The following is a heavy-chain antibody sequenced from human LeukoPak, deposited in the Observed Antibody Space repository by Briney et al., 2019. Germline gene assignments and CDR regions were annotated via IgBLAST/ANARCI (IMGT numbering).Heavy chain of an antibody. CDR3: ARDSSGYDSGWFDP. V-gene: IGHV3-21*01. CDR1: GFTFSDCA. CDR2: ISSSSSYI. D-gene: IGHD5-12*01. J-gene: IGHJ5*02. Sequence: GGSLRLSCAASGFTFSDCAMSWVRQAPGKGLEWVSSISSSSSYIYYADSVKGRFTISRDNAKNSLYLQMNSLRAEDTAVYYCARDSSGYDSGWFDPWGQGTLVTVSS.